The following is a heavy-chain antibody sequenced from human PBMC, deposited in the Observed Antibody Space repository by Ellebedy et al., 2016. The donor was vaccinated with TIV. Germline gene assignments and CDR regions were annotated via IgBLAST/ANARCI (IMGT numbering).Heavy chain of an antibody. CDR2: ISYDGSNK. CDR3: AKCPRRRGYYYYYMDV. CDR1: GFTFTN. Sequence: GGSLRLSXAASGFTFTNCQAPGTGLEWVAVISYDGSNKYYADSVKGRFTISRDNSKNTLYLQMNSLRAEDTAVYYCAKCPRRRGYYYYYMDVWGKGTTVTVSS. J-gene: IGHJ6*03. D-gene: IGHD2-2*01. V-gene: IGHV3-30*07.